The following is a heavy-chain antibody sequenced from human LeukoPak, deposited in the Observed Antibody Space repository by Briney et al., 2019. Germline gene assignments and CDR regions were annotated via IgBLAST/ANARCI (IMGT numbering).Heavy chain of an antibody. CDR3: ARIVYYDSSGYYPYFDY. J-gene: IGHJ4*02. V-gene: IGHV4-34*01. D-gene: IGHD3-22*01. CDR2: INHSGST. CDR1: GGSFSGYY. Sequence: PSETLSLTCAVYGGSFSGYYWSWIRQPPGKGLEWIGEINHSGSTNYNPSLKSRVTISVDTSKNQFSLKLSSVTAAGTAVYYCARIVYYDSSGYYPYFDYWGQGTLVTVSS.